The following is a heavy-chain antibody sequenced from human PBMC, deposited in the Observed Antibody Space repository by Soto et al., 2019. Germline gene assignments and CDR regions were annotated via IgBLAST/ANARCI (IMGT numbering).Heavy chain of an antibody. V-gene: IGHV4-30-2*01. J-gene: IGHJ4*02. CDR2: IYHSGST. D-gene: IGHD3-22*01. CDR1: GASVSSGGSF. Sequence: PSDTLSLTYSCSGASVSSGGSFWNWIRQLPGKGLEWIGYIYHSGSTYYNPSLKSRVTISVDRSKNQFSLKLSSVTAADTAVYYCARVFMYDSSGYYYFDYWGQG. CDR3: ARVFMYDSSGYYYFDY.